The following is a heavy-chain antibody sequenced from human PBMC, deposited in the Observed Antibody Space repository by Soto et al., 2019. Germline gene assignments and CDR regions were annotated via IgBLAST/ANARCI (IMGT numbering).Heavy chain of an antibody. CDR3: ARALENYGSGSYYMPFDY. V-gene: IGHV1-69*13. CDR1: GGTFSSYA. J-gene: IGHJ4*02. D-gene: IGHD3-10*01. CDR2: IIPIFGTA. Sequence: ASVKVSCKASGGTFSSYAISWVRQAPGQGLEWMGGIIPIFGTANYAQKFQGRVTITADESTSTAYMELSSLRSEDTAVYYCARALENYGSGSYYMPFDYWGQGTLVTVSS.